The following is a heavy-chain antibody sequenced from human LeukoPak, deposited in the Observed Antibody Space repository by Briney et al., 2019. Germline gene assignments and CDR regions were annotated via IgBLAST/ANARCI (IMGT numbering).Heavy chain of an antibody. Sequence: SETLSLTCTVSGVSIISSSYDWGWIRQPPGKGLEWIGSVNYGGSTDYNPSLKSRDTISVDASKNQFSLKMRSVTAADTAVYYCARHFDNWGQGTLVTVSS. CDR3: ARHFDN. J-gene: IGHJ4*02. V-gene: IGHV4-39*01. CDR2: VNYGGST. CDR1: GVSIISSSYD.